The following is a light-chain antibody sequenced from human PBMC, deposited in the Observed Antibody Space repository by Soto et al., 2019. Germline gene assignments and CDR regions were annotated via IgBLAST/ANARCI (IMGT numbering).Light chain of an antibody. J-gene: IGLJ3*02. CDR1: SSYIGAGYD. CDR2: ANS. Sequence: QTVVTQPPSVSGAPGQRVTISCTGSSSYIGAGYDVHWYQQLPGTAPKLLIYANSNRPSGVPDRFSGSKSGTSASLAITGLQAEDEADYYCQSYDSSLSGGVFGGGTKVTVL. V-gene: IGLV1-40*01. CDR3: QSYDSSLSGGV.